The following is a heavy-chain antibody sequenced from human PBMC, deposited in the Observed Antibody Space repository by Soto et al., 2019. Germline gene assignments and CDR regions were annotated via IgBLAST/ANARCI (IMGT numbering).Heavy chain of an antibody. CDR1: GFTFSSYG. Sequence: ESGGGVVQPGRSLRLSCAASGFTFSSYGMHWGRQAPGKGLEWVAVISYDGSNKYYADSVKGRFTISRDNSKNTLYLQMNSLRAEDTAVYYCAKDEHIVVVTAPHHWGQGTLVTVSS. CDR2: ISYDGSNK. J-gene: IGHJ5*02. D-gene: IGHD2-21*02. V-gene: IGHV3-30*18. CDR3: AKDEHIVVVTAPHH.